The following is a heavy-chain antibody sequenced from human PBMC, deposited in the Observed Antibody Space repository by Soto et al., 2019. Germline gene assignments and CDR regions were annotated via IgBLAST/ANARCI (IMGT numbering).Heavy chain of an antibody. D-gene: IGHD2-2*01. CDR2: INSNGGST. Sequence: GGSLRLSCAASGFTFSRYAMYWVRQAPGKGLEYVSAINSNGGSTYYANSVKGRFTISRDNAKNSLYLQMNSLRAEDTAVYYYAREYCSSTSCLNWFDPWGQGTLVTVSS. J-gene: IGHJ5*02. V-gene: IGHV3-64*01. CDR3: AREYCSSTSCLNWFDP. CDR1: GFTFSRYA.